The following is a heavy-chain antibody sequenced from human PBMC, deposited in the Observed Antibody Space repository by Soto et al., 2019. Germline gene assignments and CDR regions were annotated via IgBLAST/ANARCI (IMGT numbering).Heavy chain of an antibody. CDR2: ISAYDGKT. CDR3: ARDPHEYWTSYWFDP. J-gene: IGHJ5*02. Sequence: GASVKVSFKASGYNFNIYGINWVRQAPGQGLELMGWISAYDGKTTYAEKFQGRVTMTTDASTSTAYMELRSLRSDDTAVYYCARDPHEYWTSYWFDPWGQGTLVTVSS. V-gene: IGHV1-18*01. D-gene: IGHD3-3*01. CDR1: GYNFNIYG.